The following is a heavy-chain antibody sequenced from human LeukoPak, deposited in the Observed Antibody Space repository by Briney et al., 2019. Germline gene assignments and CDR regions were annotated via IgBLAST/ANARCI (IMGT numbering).Heavy chain of an antibody. CDR1: GGSFSGYY. D-gene: IGHD6-13*01. V-gene: IGHV4-34*01. CDR2: INHSGST. Sequence: SETLSLTCAVYGGSFSGYYWSWIRQPPGKGLEWIGEINHSGSTNYNPSLKSRVTISVDTSKNQFSLKLSSVTAADTAVYYCAIAAAGTSHFQHWGQGTLVTVSS. CDR3: AIAAAGTSHFQH. J-gene: IGHJ1*01.